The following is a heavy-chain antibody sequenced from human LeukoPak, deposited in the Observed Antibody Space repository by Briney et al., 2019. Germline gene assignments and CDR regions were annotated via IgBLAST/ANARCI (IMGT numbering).Heavy chain of an antibody. CDR3: ARGVAAADY. CDR2: IYYSGST. V-gene: IGHV4-59*08. CDR1: GGSISSYY. D-gene: IGHD6-13*01. Sequence: SETLSLTCTVSGGSISSYYWSWIRQPPGKGLEWIGYIYYSGSTNYNPSLKSRVTISLETTENQFSLRLRSVTAADTAVYYCARGVAAADYWGQGTLVTVSS. J-gene: IGHJ4*02.